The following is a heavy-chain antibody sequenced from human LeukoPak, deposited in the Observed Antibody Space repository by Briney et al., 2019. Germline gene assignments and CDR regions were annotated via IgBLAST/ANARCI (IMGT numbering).Heavy chain of an antibody. CDR1: GGSISSSRYY. V-gene: IGHV4-39*07. D-gene: IGHD3-22*01. J-gene: IGHJ3*02. CDR3: AREGYYDTSASGAFDI. Sequence: KPSETLSLTCTVSGGSISSSRYYWGWIRQPLGKGLEWIGSIYYSGNTYYNPSLKSRVTKSVDTSKNQFSLKLTSVTAADTAVYYCAREGYYDTSASGAFDIWGQGTMVTVSS. CDR2: IYYSGNT.